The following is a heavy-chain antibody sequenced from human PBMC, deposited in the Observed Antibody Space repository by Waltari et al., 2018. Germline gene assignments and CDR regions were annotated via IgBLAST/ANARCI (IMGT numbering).Heavy chain of an antibody. Sequence: QVQLQESGPGLVKPSETLSLTCTVSGGSISSHYWSWIRQPPGKGLEWIGYIYYSGSTNYYPSLKSRVTISVDTSKNQFSLKLSSVTAADTAVYYCAGFITAGNYYYYYMDVWGKGTTVTVSS. CDR1: GGSISSHY. V-gene: IGHV4-59*11. CDR3: AGFITAGNYYYYYMDV. J-gene: IGHJ6*03. CDR2: IYYSGST. D-gene: IGHD6-19*01.